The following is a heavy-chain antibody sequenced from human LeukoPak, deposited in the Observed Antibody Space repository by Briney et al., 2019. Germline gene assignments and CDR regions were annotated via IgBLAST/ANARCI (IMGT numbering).Heavy chain of an antibody. Sequence: VASVKVSCKASGYTFTSYGISWVRQAPGQGLEWIGWISAYNGNTNYAQKLQGRVTMTTDTSTSTAYMELRSLRSDDTAVYYCARGRVTLAAAGTRNWFDPWAREPWSPSPQ. D-gene: IGHD6-13*01. CDR2: ISAYNGNT. J-gene: IGHJ5*02. CDR3: ARGRVTLAAAGTRNWFDP. V-gene: IGHV1-18*04. CDR1: GYTFTSYG.